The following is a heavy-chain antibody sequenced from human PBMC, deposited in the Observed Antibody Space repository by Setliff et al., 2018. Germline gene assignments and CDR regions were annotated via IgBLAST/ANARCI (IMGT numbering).Heavy chain of an antibody. V-gene: IGHV4-61*02. Sequence: SETLSLTCTVSGASLSSGTYYWSWIRQPAGKGLEWIGRLHTSGSIDYNPSLKSRVTISVDTSKNQFSLRLRSVTAADTAVYFCARDNTMVGATDYWGLGTLVTVSS. CDR2: LHTSGSI. CDR1: GASLSSGTYY. D-gene: IGHD1-26*01. J-gene: IGHJ4*02. CDR3: ARDNTMVGATDY.